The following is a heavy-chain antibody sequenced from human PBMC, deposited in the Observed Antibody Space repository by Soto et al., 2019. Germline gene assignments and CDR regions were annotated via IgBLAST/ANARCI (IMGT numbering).Heavy chain of an antibody. D-gene: IGHD3-16*01. V-gene: IGHV2-5*02. CDR2: ISWDGDK. CDR3: AHRPSDYIWGSYPT. J-gene: IGHJ5*02. Sequence: QITLKESGPTLVKPTQTLTLTCTFSGFSLSSSGVGVAWIRQPPGKALEWLALISWDGDKYYSPSLQNRLSISKDTSENHVVLTLTNVDPVDTGTYFCAHRPSDYIWGSYPTWGQGTLVTVSS. CDR1: GFSLSSSGVG.